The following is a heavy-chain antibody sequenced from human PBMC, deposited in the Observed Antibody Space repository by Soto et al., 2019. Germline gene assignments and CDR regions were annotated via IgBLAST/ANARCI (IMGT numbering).Heavy chain of an antibody. V-gene: IGHV1-2*02. CDR1: GYTFSDFY. CDR3: ARLMITFAGVINDN. D-gene: IGHD3-16*02. CDR2: ILPSSGNT. Sequence: QVKLVQSGAEVKKPGASVRVSCEASGYTFSDFYIHWVRQAPGQGLEWMGSILPSSGNTRYAQRFQGRVSMTRDTSISTAYMDLSGMRSDDTAVYFWARLMITFAGVINDNWCQGALVPVSS. J-gene: IGHJ4*02.